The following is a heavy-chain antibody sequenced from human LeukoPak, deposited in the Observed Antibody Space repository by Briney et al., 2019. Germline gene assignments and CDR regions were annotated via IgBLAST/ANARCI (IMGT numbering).Heavy chain of an antibody. D-gene: IGHD2-15*01. J-gene: IGHJ4*02. CDR2: ISAYNGNT. CDR1: GYTFTSYG. V-gene: IGHV1-18*01. CDR3: ARDPRDPFYCSGGSCHLDY. Sequence: ASVKVSCKAPGYTFTSYGISWVRQAPGQGLEWMGWISAYNGNTNYAQKLQGRVTMTTDTSTSTAYMELRSLRSDDTAVYYCARDPRDPFYCSGGSCHLDYCGQGTLVTVSS.